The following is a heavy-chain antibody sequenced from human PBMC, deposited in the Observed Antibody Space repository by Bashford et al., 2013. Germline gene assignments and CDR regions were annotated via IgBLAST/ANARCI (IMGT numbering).Heavy chain of an antibody. Sequence: GSLRLSCAASGFTFSSYGMHWVRQAPGKGLEWVAVIWYDGSNKYYADSVKGRFTISRDNSKNTLYLQMNSLRAEDTAVYYCARDPIAAAGHNYYGMDVVGPRDHGHRLL. CDR1: GFTFSSYG. CDR3: ARDPIAAAGHNYYGMDV. D-gene: IGHD6-13*01. CDR2: IWYDGSNK. J-gene: IGHJ6*02. V-gene: IGHV3-33*08.